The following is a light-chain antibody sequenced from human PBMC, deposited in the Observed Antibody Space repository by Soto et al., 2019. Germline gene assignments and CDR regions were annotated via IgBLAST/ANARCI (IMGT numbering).Light chain of an antibody. V-gene: IGKV4-1*01. CDR3: QQYYSTPLT. CDR1: QSVLFSINQKNY. CDR2: WAS. Sequence: DIVLTQSPDSVAVSLGERATINCKSSQSVLFSINQKNYLAWYHQKPGQPPKLLIYWASIRESGVPTRFSGSGSGTNFTLTISSLRAEDAAVYYCQQYYSTPLTFGGGTKVDIK. J-gene: IGKJ4*01.